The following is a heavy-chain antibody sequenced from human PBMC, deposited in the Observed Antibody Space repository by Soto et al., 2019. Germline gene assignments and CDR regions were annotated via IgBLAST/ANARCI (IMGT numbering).Heavy chain of an antibody. CDR3: AREIPPYQPQPEALDY. CDR2: ISSSSSYI. Sequence: EVQLVESGGGLVKPGGSLRLSCAASGFTFSSYSMNWVRQAPGKGLEWVSSISSSSSYIYYADSVKGRFTISRDNAKNSLYLQMNSLRAEDTAVYYCAREIPPYQPQPEALDYWGQGTLVTAS. J-gene: IGHJ4*02. V-gene: IGHV3-21*01. CDR1: GFTFSSYS. D-gene: IGHD2-2*01.